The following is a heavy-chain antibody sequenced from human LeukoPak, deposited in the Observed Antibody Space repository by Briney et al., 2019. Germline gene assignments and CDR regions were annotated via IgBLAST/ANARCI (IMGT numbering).Heavy chain of an antibody. V-gene: IGHV3-30*18. Sequence: GGFLRLSCAASGFTFSSYGMHWVRQAPGKGLEWVAVISYDGSNKYYADSVKGRFTISRDNSKNTLYLQMNSLRAEDTAVYYCAKDKEAYTAMVLFDYWGQGTLVTVSS. CDR3: AKDKEAYTAMVLFDY. D-gene: IGHD5-18*01. J-gene: IGHJ4*02. CDR2: ISYDGSNK. CDR1: GFTFSSYG.